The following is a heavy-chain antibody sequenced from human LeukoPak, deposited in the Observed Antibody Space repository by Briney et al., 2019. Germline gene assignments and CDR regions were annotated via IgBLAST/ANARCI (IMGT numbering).Heavy chain of an antibody. CDR2: ISYDGSTK. Sequence: GGSLRLSCTASGFTFSTYGMHWVRQAPGNGLEWVTLISYDGSTKSYSASVKGRFTLSRDNSKNTLYLQMNSLSAEDTAVYYCARVVVYYFDYWGQGTLVTVSS. J-gene: IGHJ4*02. V-gene: IGHV3-30*03. CDR3: ARVVVYYFDY. D-gene: IGHD2-21*01. CDR1: GFTFSTYG.